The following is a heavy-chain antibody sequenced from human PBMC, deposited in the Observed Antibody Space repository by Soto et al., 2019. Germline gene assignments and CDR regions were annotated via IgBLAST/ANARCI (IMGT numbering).Heavy chain of an antibody. D-gene: IGHD2-15*01. CDR2: ISDSSSVI. Sequence: EVQLVESGGGFVQPGGSLTLSCAASGFTFSTYTMNWVRQAPGKGLEWLSYISDSSSVIYYADSVQGRFTISRDNAKGSLFLQMNSMRAEDTAVYYCARERCLGGSCYQVDNWGQGTLVTVFS. CDR1: GFTFSTYT. CDR3: ARERCLGGSCYQVDN. V-gene: IGHV3-48*01. J-gene: IGHJ4*02.